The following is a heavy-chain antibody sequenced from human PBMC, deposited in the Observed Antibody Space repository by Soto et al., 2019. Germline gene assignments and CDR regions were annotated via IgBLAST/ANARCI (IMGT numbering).Heavy chain of an antibody. V-gene: IGHV3-43*01. CDR3: AKDMGYDSSGYYSNYFDY. CDR1: GFTLDDYT. D-gene: IGHD3-22*01. J-gene: IGHJ4*02. CDR2: ISWDGGST. Sequence: GGSLRLSCAASGFTLDDYTMHWVRQAPGKGLEWVSLISWDGGSTYYADSVKGRFTISRDNSKNSLYLQMNSLRTEDTALYYCAKDMGYDSSGYYSNYFDYWGQGTLVTVSS.